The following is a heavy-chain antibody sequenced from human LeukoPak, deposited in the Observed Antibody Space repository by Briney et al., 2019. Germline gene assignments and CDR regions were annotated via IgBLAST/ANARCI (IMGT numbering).Heavy chain of an antibody. CDR2: IYTSGST. V-gene: IGHV4-4*09. J-gene: IGHJ4*02. D-gene: IGHD6-13*01. Sequence: PSETLSLTCTVCGDSISSYYWSWLRQPPGKGLEWIGYIYTSGSTRYNPSLKSRVAISGNTSKNQFSLKLSSVTAADTAVYYCARHNSSWYFSDYWGRGTLVTVSS. CDR3: ARHNSSWYFSDY. CDR1: GDSISSYY.